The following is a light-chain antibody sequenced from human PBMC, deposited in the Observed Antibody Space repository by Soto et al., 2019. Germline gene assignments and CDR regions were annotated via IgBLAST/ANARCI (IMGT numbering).Light chain of an antibody. CDR1: QSISTY. CDR2: AAS. CDR3: QQNYGTPFT. V-gene: IGKV1-39*01. Sequence: DIQMTQSPSSLSASVGDRVTITCRASQSISTYLNWYQQKPGKAPKLLIYAASRLQPGVPSRFSGSGSGTDFTLTINSLQPEDFATYYCQQNYGTPFTFGPGTNVDFK. J-gene: IGKJ3*01.